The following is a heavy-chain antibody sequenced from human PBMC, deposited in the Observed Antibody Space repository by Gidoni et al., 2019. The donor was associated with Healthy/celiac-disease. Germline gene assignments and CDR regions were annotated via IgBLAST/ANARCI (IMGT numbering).Heavy chain of an antibody. Sequence: EVQLVQSGAEVKKPGESLKISCKGSGSSFTSYWIGWVRQMPGKGLEWMGIIYPGDSDTRYSPSLQGQVTISADKSISTAYLQWSSLKASDTAMYYCARQAPDGSGRPYFDYWGQGTLVTVSS. D-gene: IGHD3-10*01. J-gene: IGHJ4*02. CDR1: GSSFTSYW. CDR3: ARQAPDGSGRPYFDY. CDR2: IYPGDSDT. V-gene: IGHV5-51*01.